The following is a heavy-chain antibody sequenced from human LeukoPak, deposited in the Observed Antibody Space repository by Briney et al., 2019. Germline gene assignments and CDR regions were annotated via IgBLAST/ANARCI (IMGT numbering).Heavy chain of an antibody. CDR3: ARRQGYFDY. J-gene: IGHJ4*02. V-gene: IGHV4-34*01. CDR2: INHSGST. Sequence: SETLSLTCAVYGGSFSGYYWSWIRQPPGKGLEWIGEINHSGSTNYNPSLKSRVAISVDTSKNQFSLKLSSVTAADTAVYYCARRQGYFDYWGQGTLVTVSS. CDR1: GGSFSGYY.